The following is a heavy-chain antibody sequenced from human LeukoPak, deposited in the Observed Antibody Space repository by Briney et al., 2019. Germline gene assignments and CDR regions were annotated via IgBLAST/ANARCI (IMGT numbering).Heavy chain of an antibody. CDR3: ARSRFYFDY. CDR1: GFTFNSYS. CDR2: IKSSSTTI. V-gene: IGHV3-48*01. Sequence: PGGSLRLSCTASGFTFNSYSMNWVRQAPGKGLEWVSYIKSSSTTIYYADSVKGRFTISRDNAKNSLYLQLNSLRAEDTAVYYCARSRFYFDYWGQGTLVTVSS. J-gene: IGHJ4*02.